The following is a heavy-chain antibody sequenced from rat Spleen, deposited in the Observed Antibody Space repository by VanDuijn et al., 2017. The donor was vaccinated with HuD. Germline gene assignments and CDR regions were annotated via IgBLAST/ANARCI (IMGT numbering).Heavy chain of an antibody. CDR3: GKDMNYYSTYPFYVMGA. CDR1: GFTFSSYW. J-gene: IGHJ4*01. D-gene: IGHD1-2*01. Sequence: EVQLVETGGGLVQPGESLKLSCVASGFTFSSYWMYWIRQAPGEGLEWISSISPDGGSTYYPDSVKGRFTISRDNAETTVYLQMNSLRSEDTATYYCGKDMNYYSTYPFYVMGAWGQGASVTVSS. V-gene: IGHV5-58*01. CDR2: ISPDGGST.